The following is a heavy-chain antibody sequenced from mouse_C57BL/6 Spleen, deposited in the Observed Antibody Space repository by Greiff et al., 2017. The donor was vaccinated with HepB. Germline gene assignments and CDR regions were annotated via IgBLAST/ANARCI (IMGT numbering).Heavy chain of an antibody. D-gene: IGHD1-1*01. CDR3: ARRITTVGGWYFDV. V-gene: IGHV1-52*01. Sequence: VQLQQPGAELVRPGSSVKLSCKASGYTFTSYWMHWVKQRPIQGLEWIGNIDPSDSETHYNQKFKDKATLTVDKSSSTAYMQLSSLTSEDSAVYYCARRITTVGGWYFDVWGTGTTVTVSS. CDR1: GYTFTSYW. J-gene: IGHJ1*03. CDR2: IDPSDSET.